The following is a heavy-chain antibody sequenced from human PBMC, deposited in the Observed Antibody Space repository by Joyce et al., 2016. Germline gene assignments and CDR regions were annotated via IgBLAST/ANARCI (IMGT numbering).Heavy chain of an antibody. Sequence: EVQLVESGGGLVQPGGSLILSCAASGFIFSSKEMNWVRQAPGKGLEWIEYISRSGDLIHEADSVRGRFTISRDNAGSSLYLQMESLRAEDTAMYDCASPSCAVWGQGSLVTVSS. CDR2: ISRSGDLI. J-gene: IGHJ4*02. CDR1: GFIFSSKE. CDR3: ASPSCAV. V-gene: IGHV3-48*03.